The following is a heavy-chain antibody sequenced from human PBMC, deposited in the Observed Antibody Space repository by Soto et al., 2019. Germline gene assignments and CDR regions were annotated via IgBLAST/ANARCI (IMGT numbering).Heavy chain of an antibody. Sequence: SETLSLTCTVSGGSISSYYWSWIRQSPGKGLEWIGYIYYSGSTNYNPSLKSRVTISVDTSKNQFSLKLSSVTAADTAVYYCARGGAYYDSSGSYGMDVWGQGTTVTVSS. V-gene: IGHV4-59*01. CDR1: GGSISSYY. CDR3: ARGGAYYDSSGSYGMDV. D-gene: IGHD3-22*01. CDR2: IYYSGST. J-gene: IGHJ6*02.